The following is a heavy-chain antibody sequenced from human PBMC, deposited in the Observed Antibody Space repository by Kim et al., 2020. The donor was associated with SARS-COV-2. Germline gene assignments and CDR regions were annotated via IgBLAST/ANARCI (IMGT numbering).Heavy chain of an antibody. Sequence: GGSLRLSCVASGFTFRSYGMSWVRQAPGKGPEWVSGSSGVDGSAYYADSVKGRFTISRDNSKNTIFLHMNGLRVDDTALYYCTSLDSSDCNRLFDH. CDR2: SSGVDGSA. D-gene: IGHD6-19*01. V-gene: IGHV3-23*01. CDR3: TSLDSSDCNRLFDH. J-gene: IGHJ4*01. CDR1: GFTFRSYG.